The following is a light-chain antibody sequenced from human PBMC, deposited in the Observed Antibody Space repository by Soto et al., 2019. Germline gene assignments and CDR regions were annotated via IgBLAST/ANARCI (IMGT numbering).Light chain of an antibody. CDR2: EVY. V-gene: IGLV2-8*01. CDR3: TSHAGNYNFPYV. Sequence: QSALTQPPSASGSPGQSVTISCTGTFNDVGGYNYVSWYQQHPGKAPKVIIYEVYKRPSGVPDRFSGSKSGNTASLTVSGLQAEDEADYYCTSHAGNYNFPYVFGTGTKLTVL. J-gene: IGLJ1*01. CDR1: FNDVGGYNY.